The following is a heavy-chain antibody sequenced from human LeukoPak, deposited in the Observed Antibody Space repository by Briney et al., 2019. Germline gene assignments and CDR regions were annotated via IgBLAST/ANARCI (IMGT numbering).Heavy chain of an antibody. CDR2: LWANGRNN. V-gene: IGHV3-33*01. J-gene: IGHJ3*02. CDR1: GFSFSCCG. CDR3: ARERAPFDGFDI. Sequence: GGFLRLFCAASGFSFSCCGMHWVRQAPGKGLDWVAVLWANGRNNYYADSVEGRFTISRDSSKSTLYLQMTSLRADDTAVYYCARERAPFDGFDIWGRGTVVTVSS. D-gene: IGHD4/OR15-4a*01.